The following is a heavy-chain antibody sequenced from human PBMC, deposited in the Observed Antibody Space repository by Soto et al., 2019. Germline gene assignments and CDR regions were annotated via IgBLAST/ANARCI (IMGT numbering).Heavy chain of an antibody. CDR2: IKEDGSEK. V-gene: IGHV3-7*01. CDR1: GFTFSSYW. CDR3: ARAPGRYYYIDV. J-gene: IGHJ6*03. Sequence: GGSLRLSCAASGFTFSSYWMSWVRQAPGKGLEWVANIKEDGSEKYYVDSVKGRITISRDNAKNSLYLQMNSLRAEDTAVYYCARAPGRYYYIDVWGKGTTVTVSS. D-gene: IGHD2-8*02.